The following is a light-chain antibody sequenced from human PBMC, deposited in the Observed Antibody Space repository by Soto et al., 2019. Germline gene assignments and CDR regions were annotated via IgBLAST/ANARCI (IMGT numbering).Light chain of an antibody. V-gene: IGLV2-14*03. CDR1: SSDVGNYNY. CDR2: DVT. J-gene: IGLJ2*01. Sequence: QSALTQPASVSGSPGKSITISCTGTSSDVGNYNYVSWYQQHPGKAPRLMIYDVTNRPSGVSNRFSGSKSGNTASLTISGLQAEDEADYYCTSYTGSSLVFGGGTKLTVL. CDR3: TSYTGSSLV.